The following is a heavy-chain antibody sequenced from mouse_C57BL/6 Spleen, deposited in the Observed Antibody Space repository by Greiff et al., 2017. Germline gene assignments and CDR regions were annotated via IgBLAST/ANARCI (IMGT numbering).Heavy chain of an antibody. CDR1: GFTINDYY. V-gene: IGHV14-2*01. CDR3: GRSGYSNYFDG. CDR2: IDPEDGDT. J-gene: IGHJ2*01. Sequence: EVQLQQPGAELVKPGASVKLSCTASGFTINDYYMHWVKQRPEQGLEWIGRIDPEDGDTNSAPKFQGKATITADTSSNTAYLQLSSLTSEDTAVYYCGRSGYSNYFDGRGQGVTRTVAS. D-gene: IGHD2-5*01.